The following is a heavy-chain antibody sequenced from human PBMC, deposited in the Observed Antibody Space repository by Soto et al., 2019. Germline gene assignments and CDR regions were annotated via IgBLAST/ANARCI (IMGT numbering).Heavy chain of an antibody. J-gene: IGHJ4*02. D-gene: IGHD6-19*01. CDR3: ARDVTSSGWYELY. Sequence: GSLRLSCAASGFTFSSYGMHWVRQAPGKGLEWVAVIWYDGSNKYYADSVKGRFTISRDNSKNTLYLQMNSLRAEDTAVYYCARDVTSSGWYELYWGQGTLVTVSS. CDR1: GFTFSSYG. CDR2: IWYDGSNK. V-gene: IGHV3-33*01.